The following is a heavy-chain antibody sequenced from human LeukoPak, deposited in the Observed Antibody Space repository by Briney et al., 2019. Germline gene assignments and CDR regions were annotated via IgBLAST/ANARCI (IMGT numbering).Heavy chain of an antibody. CDR3: ARGATVTSPFDY. V-gene: IGHV1-69*04. CDR2: IIPILGIA. D-gene: IGHD4-17*01. J-gene: IGHJ4*02. Sequence: ASVKVSCKASGYTFTSYDINWVRQATGQGLEWMGRIIPILGIANYAQKFQGRVTITADKSTSTAYMELSSLRSEDTAVYYCARGATVTSPFDYWGQGTLVTVSS. CDR1: GYTFTSYD.